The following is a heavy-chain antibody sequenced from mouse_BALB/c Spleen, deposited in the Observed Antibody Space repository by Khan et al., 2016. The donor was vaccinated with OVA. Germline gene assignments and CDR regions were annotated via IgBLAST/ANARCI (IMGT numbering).Heavy chain of an antibody. Sequence: VKLEVSGPGLVTPSQSLSITCTVSGFSLSRYNIHWVRQPPGKGLEWLGMIWGGGGTDYNSTLKSRLTISKDNSKSQVFLKMNSLQTDDTAMSYCARAYYRYDGYYAMDYWGQGTSVTVSS. CDR2: IWGGGGT. CDR3: ARAYYRYDGYYAMDY. J-gene: IGHJ4*01. V-gene: IGHV2-6-4*01. D-gene: IGHD2-14*01. CDR1: GFSLSRYN.